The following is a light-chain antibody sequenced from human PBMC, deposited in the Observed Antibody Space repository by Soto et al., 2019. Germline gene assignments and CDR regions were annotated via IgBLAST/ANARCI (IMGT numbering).Light chain of an antibody. CDR2: GAS. CDR1: QSVSSN. Sequence: EMVMTQSPVTLSVFPGERATLSCLASQSVSSNLAWYQQKPGQAPRLLIYGASTRATGIPARFSGSGSGTEFTLTISSLQSEDFAVYYCQQYNNWPPWTFGQGTKVDIK. J-gene: IGKJ1*01. CDR3: QQYNNWPPWT. V-gene: IGKV3-15*01.